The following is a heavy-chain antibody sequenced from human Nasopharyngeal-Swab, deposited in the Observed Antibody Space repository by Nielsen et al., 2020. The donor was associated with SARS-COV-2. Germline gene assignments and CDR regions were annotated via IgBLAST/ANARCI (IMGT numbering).Heavy chain of an antibody. CDR3: AKVGGGYYDFWSGYLGGSDY. J-gene: IGHJ4*02. V-gene: IGHV3-23*01. D-gene: IGHD3-3*01. Sequence: GESLKISCAASGFTFSSYAMSWVRQAPGKGLEWVSAISGSGGSTYYADSVKGRFTISRDNSKNTLYLQMNSLRAEDTAVYYCAKVGGGYYDFWSGYLGGSDYWGQGTLVTVSS. CDR2: ISGSGGST. CDR1: GFTFSSYA.